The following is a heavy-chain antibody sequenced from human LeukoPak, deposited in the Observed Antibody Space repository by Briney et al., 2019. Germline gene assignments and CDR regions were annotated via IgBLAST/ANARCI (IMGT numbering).Heavy chain of an antibody. CDR1: GFTFSSYA. V-gene: IGHV3-23*01. Sequence: GGSLRLSCAASGFTFSSYAMTWVRQAPGKGLEWVSAISGSGGSAYYADSVKGRFTVSRDNSKNTLYLQMNSLRAEDTAVYYCAKTVSGSYSYQGGDYWGQGTLVTVSS. CDR3: AKTVSGSYSYQGGDY. CDR2: ISGSGGSA. D-gene: IGHD3-10*01. J-gene: IGHJ4*02.